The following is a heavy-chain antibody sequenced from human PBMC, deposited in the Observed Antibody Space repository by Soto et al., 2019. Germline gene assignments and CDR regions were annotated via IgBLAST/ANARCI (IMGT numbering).Heavy chain of an antibody. J-gene: IGHJ1*01. V-gene: IGHV1-18*04. CDR1: GYTFTSYG. Sequence: QVQLVQSGAEVKKPGASVKVSCKASGYTFTSYGISWVRQAPGQGLEWMGWISAYNGNTNYAQKLQRRVTMTTDTSTSKAYMELRSLRSDDTAVYYCARDAAATHIVVVTANLERYFQHWGQGTLVTVAS. CDR2: ISAYNGNT. CDR3: ARDAAATHIVVVTANLERYFQH. D-gene: IGHD2-21*02.